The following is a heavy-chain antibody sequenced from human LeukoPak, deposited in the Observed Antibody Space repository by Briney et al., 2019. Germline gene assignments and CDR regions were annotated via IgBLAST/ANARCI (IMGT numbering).Heavy chain of an antibody. CDR2: INPNSGGT. CDR3: ASSTGIAVPLGY. V-gene: IGHV1-2*02. CDR1: GYTFTGYY. Sequence: ASVKVSCTASGYTFTGYYMHWVRQAPGQRLEWMGWINPNSGGTNYAQKFQGRVTMTRDTTISTAYMELSRLRSDDTAVYYCASSTGIAVPLGYWGQGALVTVSS. D-gene: IGHD6-19*01. J-gene: IGHJ4*02.